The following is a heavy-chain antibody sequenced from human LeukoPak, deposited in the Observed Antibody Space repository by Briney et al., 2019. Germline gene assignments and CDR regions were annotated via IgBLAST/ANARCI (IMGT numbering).Heavy chain of an antibody. V-gene: IGHV4-59*01. J-gene: IGHJ6*03. D-gene: IGHD5-24*01. CDR3: ARATPNSYYYFYYMDV. CDR2: IFYNGST. Sequence: SETLSLTCSVSGDSISTYYWNWIRQPPGKGPERIGSIFYNGSTNYNPSLKSRVTISVDRSRIQSSLKLNSVTAADTAVYHCARATPNSYYYFYYMDVWGKGATVTVSS. CDR1: GDSISTYY.